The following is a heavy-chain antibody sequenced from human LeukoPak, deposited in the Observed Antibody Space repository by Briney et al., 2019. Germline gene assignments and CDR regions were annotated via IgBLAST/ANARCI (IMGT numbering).Heavy chain of an antibody. V-gene: IGHV1-2*02. D-gene: IGHD3-16*02. Sequence: ASVTVSCKASGYTFTGYYMHWVRQAPGQGLEWMGWINPNSGGTNYAQKFQGRVTMTRDTSISTAYMELSRLRSDDTAVYYCARDRPRAFGGVITMVYWGQGTLVTVSS. J-gene: IGHJ4*02. CDR1: GYTFTGYY. CDR2: INPNSGGT. CDR3: ARDRPRAFGGVITMVY.